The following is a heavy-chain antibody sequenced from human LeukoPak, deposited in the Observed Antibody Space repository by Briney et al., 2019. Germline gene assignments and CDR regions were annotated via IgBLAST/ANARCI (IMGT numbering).Heavy chain of an antibody. CDR3: ARVVRRADFDY. CDR1: GFTFSSYW. V-gene: IGHV3-11*01. Sequence: GGSLRLSCAASGFTFSSYWMSWVRQAPGKGLEWVSSITSTGSTIYYADSVKGRFTISRDNAENSLYLQMNSLRAEDTAVYYCARVVRRADFDYWGQGTLVTVSS. CDR2: ITSTGSTI. J-gene: IGHJ4*02.